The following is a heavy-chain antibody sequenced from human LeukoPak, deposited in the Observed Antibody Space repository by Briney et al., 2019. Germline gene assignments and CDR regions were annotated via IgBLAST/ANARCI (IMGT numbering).Heavy chain of an antibody. V-gene: IGHV4-34*01. D-gene: IGHD2-2*01. Sequence: PSETLSLTCAVYGGSFSGYYWSWIRQPPGKGLEWIGEINHSGSTNYNPSLKSRVTISVDTSKNQFSLKLSSVTAADTAVYYCARVRSDCSSTSCYVFHYYYGMDVWGQGTTVTVSS. J-gene: IGHJ6*02. CDR2: INHSGST. CDR1: GGSFSGYY. CDR3: ARVRSDCSSTSCYVFHYYYGMDV.